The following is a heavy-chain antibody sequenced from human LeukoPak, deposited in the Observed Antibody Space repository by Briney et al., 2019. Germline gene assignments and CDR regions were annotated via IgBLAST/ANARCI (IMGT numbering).Heavy chain of an antibody. Sequence: GASVKVSCKASGYTFTSYDINWVRQATGQGLEWMGWMNPNSGNTGYAQKFQGRVTMTRNTSISTAYMELSSLRSEDTAVYYCARAGEGYCSSTSCYAWGLNYYYYYMDVWGKGTTVTISS. J-gene: IGHJ6*03. CDR1: GYTFTSYD. V-gene: IGHV1-8*01. CDR2: MNPNSGNT. D-gene: IGHD2-2*01. CDR3: ARAGEGYCSSTSCYAWGLNYYYYYMDV.